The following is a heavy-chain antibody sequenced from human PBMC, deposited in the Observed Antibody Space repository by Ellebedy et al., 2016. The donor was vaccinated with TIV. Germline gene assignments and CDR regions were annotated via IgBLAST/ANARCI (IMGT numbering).Heavy chain of an antibody. CDR3: ARLPPGEIVGYFDY. Sequence: MPSETLSLTCTLSGGSIRSSCYYWGWIRQPPGKGLEWIGSISYSVSTYYNPSLKSRVTISVDTSKNQFSLKLSSVTAADTAVYYCARLPPGEIVGYFDYWGQGILVTVSS. V-gene: IGHV4-39*01. J-gene: IGHJ4*02. CDR2: ISYSVST. CDR1: GGSIRSSCYY. D-gene: IGHD3-16*02.